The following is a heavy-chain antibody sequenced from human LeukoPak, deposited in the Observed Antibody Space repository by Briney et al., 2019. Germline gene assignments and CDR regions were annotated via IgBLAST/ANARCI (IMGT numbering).Heavy chain of an antibody. CDR2: FDPEDGET. CDR1: GYTLTELS. V-gene: IGHV1-24*01. J-gene: IGHJ6*02. CDR3: ARDSAVAGTFEYYYGMDV. D-gene: IGHD6-19*01. Sequence: GASVKVSCKVSGYTLTELSMHWVRQAPGKGLEWMGGFDPEDGETIYAQKFQGRVTMTTDTSTSTAYMELRSLRSDDTAVYYCARDSAVAGTFEYYYGMDVWGQGTTVTVSS.